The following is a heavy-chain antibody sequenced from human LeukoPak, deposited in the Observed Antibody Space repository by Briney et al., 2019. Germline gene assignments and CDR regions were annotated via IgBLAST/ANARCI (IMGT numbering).Heavy chain of an antibody. CDR2: ISDDGSNK. D-gene: IGHD2-2*03. J-gene: IGHJ3*02. V-gene: IGHV3-30*04. CDR3: ARVDDLDAFDM. Sequence: GGSLRLSCAASGFTFSSYAMHWVRQAPGKGLEWVAVISDDGSNKCYADSVKGRFTISRDNSKNTLYLQMNSLRAEDTAVYYCARVDDLDAFDMWGQGTMVTVSS. CDR1: GFTFSSYA.